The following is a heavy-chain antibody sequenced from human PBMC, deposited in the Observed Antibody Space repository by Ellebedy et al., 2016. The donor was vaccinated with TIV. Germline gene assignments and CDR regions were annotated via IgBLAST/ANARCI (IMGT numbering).Heavy chain of an antibody. CDR2: ISSDASNK. CDR3: AKVPVGFCSTPNCFYFDY. D-gene: IGHD2-2*01. CDR1: GFTFTSYT. V-gene: IGHV3-30*18. Sequence: GESLKISCAASGFTFTSYTMNWVRQAPGKGLEWLALISSDASNKFYADSVKGRFTISRDNSKSTLYLQMSSLRPEDTAVYFCAKVPVGFCSTPNCFYFDYWGQGILLTVSS. J-gene: IGHJ4*02.